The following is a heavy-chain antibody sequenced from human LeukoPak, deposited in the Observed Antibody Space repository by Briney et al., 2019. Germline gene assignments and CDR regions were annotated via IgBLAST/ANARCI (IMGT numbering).Heavy chain of an antibody. CDR1: GFTFSSYS. CDR2: ISSSSSYK. V-gene: IGHV3-21*01. J-gene: IGHJ4*02. D-gene: IGHD3-22*01. CDR3: ARGSLGSSGYYPYYFDY. Sequence: GGSLILSCAASGFTFSSYSMKWVRQAPGKGLEWVSSISSSSSYKYYADSVKGRFTISRDNAKNSLYLQMNSLRAEDTAVYYCARGSLGSSGYYPYYFDYWGQGTLVTVSS.